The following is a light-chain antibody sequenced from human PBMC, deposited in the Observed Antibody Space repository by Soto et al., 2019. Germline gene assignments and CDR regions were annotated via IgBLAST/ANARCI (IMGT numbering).Light chain of an antibody. CDR1: HSGSSW. CDR2: KAS. Sequence: DIQMTQSPSTLSASVGDRVTITSRASHSGSSWLAWYQQKPGKAPNLLIYKASTLLSGVPSRFGGGGSGTEFTLTISGLQPDDFATYYCQQYNSYSPWTFGPGTKVDIK. V-gene: IGKV1-5*03. CDR3: QQYNSYSPWT. J-gene: IGKJ1*01.